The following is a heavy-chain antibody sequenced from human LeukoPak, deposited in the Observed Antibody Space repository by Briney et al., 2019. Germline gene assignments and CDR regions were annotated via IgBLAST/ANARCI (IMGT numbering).Heavy chain of an antibody. Sequence: SETLSLACTVSGGSITNYYWSWIRQPAGKGLEWIGRIYSSGSTNYNPSLNSRVTMSVDTSKNQFSLKLTSVTAADTAVYYCARTSPKNGAFDLWGQGTMVTVSS. J-gene: IGHJ3*01. CDR2: IYSSGST. V-gene: IGHV4-4*07. CDR1: GGSITNYY. CDR3: ARTSPKNGAFDL. D-gene: IGHD2-8*01.